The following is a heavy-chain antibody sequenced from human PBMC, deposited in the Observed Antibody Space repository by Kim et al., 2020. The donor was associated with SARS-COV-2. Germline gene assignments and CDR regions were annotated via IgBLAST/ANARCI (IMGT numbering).Heavy chain of an antibody. Sequence: GGSLRLSCAASGFTFSDYYMTWIRQAPGRGLEWISYISSSTGYTHYADSLKGRFTISRDNAKNSLYLQMNSLRAEDTAVYYSARVPVGSSSWYYFDYWG. CDR3: ARVPVGSSSWYYFDY. CDR1: GFTFSDYY. CDR2: ISSSTGYT. J-gene: IGHJ4*01. V-gene: IGHV3-11*05. D-gene: IGHD6-13*01.